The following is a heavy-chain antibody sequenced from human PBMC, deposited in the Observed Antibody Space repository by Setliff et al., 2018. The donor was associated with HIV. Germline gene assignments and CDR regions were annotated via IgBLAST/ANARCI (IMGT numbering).Heavy chain of an antibody. J-gene: IGHJ4*02. CDR1: GYSISSGYY. CDR3: ARERLSRLGFDY. D-gene: IGHD1-1*01. CDR2: IYYRGST. V-gene: IGHV4-38-2*02. Sequence: SETLSLTCAVSGYSISSGYYWGWIRQPPGKGLEWIGNIYYRGSTYYNPSLKSRVTISADTSKNEFSLTLSSVTAADTAVYYCARERLSRLGFDYWGQGTLVTVSS.